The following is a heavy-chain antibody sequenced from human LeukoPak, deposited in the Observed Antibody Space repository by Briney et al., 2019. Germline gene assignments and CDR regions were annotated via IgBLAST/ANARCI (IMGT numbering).Heavy chain of an antibody. D-gene: IGHD3-3*01. J-gene: IGHJ4*02. V-gene: IGHV1-69-2*01. Sequence: ASVKVSCKVSGYTFTDYYMHWVQQAPGKGLEWMGLVDPEDGETIYAEKFQGRVTITADTSTDTAYMELSSLRSEDTAVYYCASYLGYDFWSGPDGYFDYWGQGTLVTVSS. CDR3: ASYLGYDFWSGPDGYFDY. CDR2: VDPEDGET. CDR1: GYTFTDYY.